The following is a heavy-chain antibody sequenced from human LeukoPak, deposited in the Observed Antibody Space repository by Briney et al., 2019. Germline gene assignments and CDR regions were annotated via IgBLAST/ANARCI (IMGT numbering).Heavy chain of an antibody. J-gene: IGHJ6*04. CDR1: GYTFTSYT. Sequence: ASVKVSCKASGYTFTSYTMNWVRQAPGQGLEWMGWINPNSGGTNYAQKFQGRVTMTRDTSISTAYMELSRLRSDDTAVYYCARGPYGSGDVWGKGTTVTISS. CDR2: INPNSGGT. V-gene: IGHV1-2*02. CDR3: ARGPYGSGDV. D-gene: IGHD3-10*01.